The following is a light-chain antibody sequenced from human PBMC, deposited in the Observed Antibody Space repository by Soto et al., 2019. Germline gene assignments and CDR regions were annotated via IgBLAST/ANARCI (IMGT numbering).Light chain of an antibody. Sequence: EIVMPQSPATLSVSHGERATLSCRASESVSSNLAWYQQKPGQAPRLLIHGASTRATGIPARFSGSGSGTEFTLTISSLQSEDFAVYYCQQYNKWPLTFGGGTKVEIK. J-gene: IGKJ4*01. V-gene: IGKV3-15*01. CDR3: QQYNKWPLT. CDR2: GAS. CDR1: ESVSSN.